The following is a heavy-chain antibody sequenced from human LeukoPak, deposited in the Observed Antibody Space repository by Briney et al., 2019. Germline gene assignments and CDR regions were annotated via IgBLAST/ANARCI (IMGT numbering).Heavy chain of an antibody. CDR3: ATLISGWSLY. Sequence: GGSLRLSCAASGFMFSSYWMAWVRQAPGKGLEWVANIKEDGSDKNYVVSMKGRFTISRDNAKNSLFLQMNSLRAEDTAVYYCATLISGWSLYWGQGTLVTVSS. CDR2: IKEDGSDK. V-gene: IGHV3-7*01. J-gene: IGHJ4*02. D-gene: IGHD6-19*01. CDR1: GFMFSSYW.